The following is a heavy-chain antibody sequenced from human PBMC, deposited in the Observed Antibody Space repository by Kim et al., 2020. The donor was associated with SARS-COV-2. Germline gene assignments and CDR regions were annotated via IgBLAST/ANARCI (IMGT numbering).Heavy chain of an antibody. CDR3: ARDSPPRKQQLDSPEPSDY. V-gene: IGHV3-33*01. D-gene: IGHD6-13*01. J-gene: IGHJ4*02. CDR2: IWYDGSNK. Sequence: GGSLRLSCAASGFTFSSYGMHWVRQAPGKGLEWVAVIWYDGSNKYYADSVKGRFTISRDNSKNTLYLQMNSLRAEDTAVYYCARDSPPRKQQLDSPEPSDYWGQGTLVTVSS. CDR1: GFTFSSYG.